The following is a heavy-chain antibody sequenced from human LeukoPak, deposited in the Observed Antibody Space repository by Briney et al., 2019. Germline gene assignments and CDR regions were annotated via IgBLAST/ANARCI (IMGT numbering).Heavy chain of an antibody. V-gene: IGHV3-74*01. D-gene: IGHD1-26*01. Sequence: PGGSLRLSCAASGFTFRSYWMHWVRQAPGKGLVWVSRINSDGSSTSYADSVKGRFTISRDNAKNTLSLQMNRLRADDTAVYYCARGYSGTYRIDYWGQGTLVTVSS. CDR3: ARGYSGTYRIDY. CDR1: GFTFRSYW. J-gene: IGHJ4*02. CDR2: INSDGSST.